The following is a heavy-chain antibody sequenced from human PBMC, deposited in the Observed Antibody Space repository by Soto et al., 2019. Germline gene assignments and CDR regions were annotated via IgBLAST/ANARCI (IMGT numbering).Heavy chain of an antibody. D-gene: IGHD3-3*01. CDR2: MNPNSGNT. CDR3: ARASYYDFWSGYYTNWFDP. V-gene: IGHV1-8*01. J-gene: IGHJ5*02. CDR1: GYTFTSYD. Sequence: GASVKVSCKASGYTFTSYDINWVRQATGQGLEWMGWMNPNSGNTGYAQKFQGRVTMTRNTSISTAYMELSSLRSEDTAVYYCARASYYDFWSGYYTNWFDPWGQGPLVTASS.